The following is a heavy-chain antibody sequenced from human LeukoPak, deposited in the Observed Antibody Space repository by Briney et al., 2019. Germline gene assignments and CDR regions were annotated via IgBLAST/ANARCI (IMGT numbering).Heavy chain of an antibody. J-gene: IGHJ4*02. CDR3: ARGHKDIVIVPAALTMDY. CDR1: GYTFTIYG. Sequence: ASVNVSCKASGYTFTIYGISWVRQAPGQGLEWMGWISAYNGNTNYAQKLQGRVTMTTGTSTSTAYMELRSLRSDDTAVYYCARGHKDIVIVPAALTMDYWGQGTLVTVSS. CDR2: ISAYNGNT. V-gene: IGHV1-18*01. D-gene: IGHD2-2*01.